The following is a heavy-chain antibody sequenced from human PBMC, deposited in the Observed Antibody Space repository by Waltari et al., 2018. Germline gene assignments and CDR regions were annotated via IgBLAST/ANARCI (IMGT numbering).Heavy chain of an antibody. Sequence: EAQLIQSGAQVTSPGATVNASCQAFGYIFTDYYMHWMQQVPGKGPEWMARLDPENGATEFADRFQGRLTVTADTSTDTAYMELSGLTSEDTATYYCANSMSGPRVQWGQGTQVTVSP. CDR1: GYIFTDYY. V-gene: IGHV1-69-2*01. CDR2: LDPENGAT. J-gene: IGHJ4*02. D-gene: IGHD3-3*01. CDR3: ANSMSGPRVQ.